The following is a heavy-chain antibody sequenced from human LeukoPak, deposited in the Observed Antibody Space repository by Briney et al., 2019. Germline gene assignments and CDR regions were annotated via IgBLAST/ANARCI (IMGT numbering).Heavy chain of an antibody. Sequence: GGSLRLSCAASGFTFSSYGMHWVRQAPGKGLEWVAVISYDGSNKYYADSVKGRFTISRDNSKNTLYLQMNSLRAEDTAVYYCAKTKTGIGAAAGYYYYGMDVWGQGTTVTVSS. V-gene: IGHV3-30*18. CDR1: GFTFSSYG. D-gene: IGHD6-13*01. CDR3: AKTKTGIGAAAGYYYYGMDV. CDR2: ISYDGSNK. J-gene: IGHJ6*02.